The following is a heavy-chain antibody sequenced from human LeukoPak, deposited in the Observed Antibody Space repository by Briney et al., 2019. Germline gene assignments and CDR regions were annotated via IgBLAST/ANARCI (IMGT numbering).Heavy chain of an antibody. J-gene: IGHJ4*02. CDR3: TTFYSGTGRREVDY. CDR1: GFTFSSYG. V-gene: IGHV3-30*03. Sequence: PGRSLRLSCAASGFTFSSYGMHWVRQAPGKGLEWVAVISYDGSNKYYADSVKGRFTISRDNSKNTLYLQMNSLKTEDTAVYYCTTFYSGTGRREVDYWGQGTLVTVSS. CDR2: ISYDGSNK. D-gene: IGHD1-1*01.